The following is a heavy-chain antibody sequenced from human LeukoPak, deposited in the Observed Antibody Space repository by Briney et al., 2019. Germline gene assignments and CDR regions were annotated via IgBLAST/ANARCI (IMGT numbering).Heavy chain of an antibody. D-gene: IGHD6-13*01. CDR3: ARDLPPGAAGVTGPFEY. CDR2: IHTSGTT. Sequence: KPSETLSLTCTVSGGSMSSYYWSFIRQSAGTGLEWLGRIHTSGTTWYNPSLKSRVTLSVDASKNQFSLGLTSVTPEDTAVYYCARDLPPGAAGVTGPFEYWGQGNLVTVSS. CDR1: GGSMSSYY. J-gene: IGHJ4*02. V-gene: IGHV4-4*07.